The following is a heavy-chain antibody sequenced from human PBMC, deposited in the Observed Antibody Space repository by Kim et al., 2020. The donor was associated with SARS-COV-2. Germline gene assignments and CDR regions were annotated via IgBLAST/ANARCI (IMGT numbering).Heavy chain of an antibody. CDR2: IYYSGST. Sequence: SETLSLTCTVSGGSISSGGYYWSWIRQHPGKGLEWIGYIYYSGSTYYNPSLKSRVTISVDTSKNQFSLKLSSVTAADTAVYYCARGLSTSFVADYWGQGTLVTVSS. CDR1: GGSISSGGYY. V-gene: IGHV4-31*03. CDR3: ARGLSTSFVADY. J-gene: IGHJ4*02. D-gene: IGHD2-2*01.